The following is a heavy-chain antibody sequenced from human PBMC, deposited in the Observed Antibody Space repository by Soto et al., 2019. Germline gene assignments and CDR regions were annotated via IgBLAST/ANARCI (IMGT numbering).Heavy chain of an antibody. CDR1: GGTFSSYA. D-gene: IGHD3-22*01. CDR2: IIPIFGTA. V-gene: IGHV1-69*01. Sequence: ASVKVSCKASGGTFSSYAISWVRQAPGQGLEWMGGIIPIFGTANYAQKFQGRVTITADESTSTAYMELSSLRSEDTAVYYCVRDPYYYDNSGSNVDYWGQGTLVTVSS. J-gene: IGHJ4*02. CDR3: VRDPYYYDNSGSNVDY.